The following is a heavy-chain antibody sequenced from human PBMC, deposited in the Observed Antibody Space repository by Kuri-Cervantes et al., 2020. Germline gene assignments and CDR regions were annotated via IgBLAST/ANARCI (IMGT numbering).Heavy chain of an antibody. CDR1: GYTFTSYG. Sequence: ASVKVSCKASGYTFTSYGISWVRQAPGQGLEWMGWISAYNGDTNYAQKFQGGVTITTDESTSTAYMELSSLRSEDTAVYYCAKDRYQRVENDAFDIWGQGTMVTVSS. V-gene: IGHV1-18*01. CDR2: ISAYNGDT. J-gene: IGHJ3*02. CDR3: AKDRYQRVENDAFDI. D-gene: IGHD2-2*01.